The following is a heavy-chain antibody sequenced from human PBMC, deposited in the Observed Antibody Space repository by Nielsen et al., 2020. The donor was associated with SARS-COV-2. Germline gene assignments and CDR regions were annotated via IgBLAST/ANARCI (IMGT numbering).Heavy chain of an antibody. D-gene: IGHD5-18*01. CDR3: ARSIRGYSYGDDY. V-gene: IGHV3-74*01. CDR2: ISIGGGTT. Sequence: GESLKISCVASGFTFSSHWMHWVRQAPGKGLVWVSRISIGGGTTSYADSVKGRFTISRDNAKNTLYLQMNSLRAEDTAVYYCARSIRGYSYGDDYWGQGTLVTVSS. J-gene: IGHJ4*02. CDR1: GFTFSSHW.